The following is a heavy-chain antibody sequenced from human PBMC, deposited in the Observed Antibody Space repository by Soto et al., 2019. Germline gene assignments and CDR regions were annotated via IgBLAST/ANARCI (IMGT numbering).Heavy chain of an antibody. CDR2: ISSSGSTI. CDR1: GFTFSDYY. V-gene: IGHV3-11*01. Sequence: PGGSLRLSCAASGFTFSDYYMSWIRQAPGKGLEWVSYISSSGSTIYYADSVKGRFTISRDNAKNSLYLQMNSLRAEDTAVYYCARDSNYGFWSGLNWFDPWGQGTLVTVSS. CDR3: ARDSNYGFWSGLNWFDP. D-gene: IGHD3-3*01. J-gene: IGHJ5*02.